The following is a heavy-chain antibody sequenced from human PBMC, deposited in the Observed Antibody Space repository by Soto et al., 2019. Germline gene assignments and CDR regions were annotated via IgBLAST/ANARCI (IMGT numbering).Heavy chain of an antibody. Sequence: SETLSLTCTVSGGDISTYYWSWIRQPPGKGLEWIGYIYYTGSTKYNPSLKSRVTISVDTSKNQLSLKLSSVTAADTGTYYCARKGPEDWPLDYWGQGTLVTV. CDR1: GGDISTYY. V-gene: IGHV4-59*01. J-gene: IGHJ4*02. D-gene: IGHD3-9*01. CDR2: IYYTGST. CDR3: ARKGPEDWPLDY.